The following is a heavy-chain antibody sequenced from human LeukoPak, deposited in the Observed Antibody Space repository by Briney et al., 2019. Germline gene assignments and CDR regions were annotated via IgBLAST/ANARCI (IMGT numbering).Heavy chain of an antibody. CDR3: AREPPVRIAVAEFERLGFDY. CDR1: GYTFTGYY. Sequence: ASVKVSCKASGYTFTGYYMHWVRQAPGQGLEWMGWINPNSGGTNYAQKFQGRVTMTRDTSISTAYMELSRLRSDDTAVYYCAREPPVRIAVAEFERLGFDYWGQGTLVTVSS. CDR2: INPNSGGT. J-gene: IGHJ4*02. V-gene: IGHV1-2*02. D-gene: IGHD6-19*01.